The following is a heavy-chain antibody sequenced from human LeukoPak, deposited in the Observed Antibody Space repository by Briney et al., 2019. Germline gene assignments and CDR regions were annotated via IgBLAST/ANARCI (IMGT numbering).Heavy chain of an antibody. V-gene: IGHV3-11*04. CDR2: ISSSGSTI. CDR3: PRSLSGYYYAAFDI. J-gene: IGHJ3*02. Sequence: GGSLRLSCAASGFTFSDYYMSWIRQAPGKGLEWVSYISSSGSTIYYADSVKGRFTISRDNAKNSLYLQMNSLRAEDTAVYYCPRSLSGYYYAAFDIWGQGTMVTVSS. D-gene: IGHD3-22*01. CDR1: GFTFSDYY.